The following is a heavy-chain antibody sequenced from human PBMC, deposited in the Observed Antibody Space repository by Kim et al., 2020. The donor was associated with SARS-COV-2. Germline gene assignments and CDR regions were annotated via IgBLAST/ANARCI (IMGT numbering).Heavy chain of an antibody. J-gene: IGHJ4*02. D-gene: IGHD6-13*01. V-gene: IGHV1-2*02. CDR3: ARGETAGGKGLLLDS. CDR2: LSPASGAT. CDR1: GHTLAAYV. Sequence: ASVKVSCQVSGHTLAAYVIHWVRQAPGQGLEWIGWLSPASGATTFGPKFEGRVTLTRDASIDTAYMEIKSLRHDDMAVYYCARGETAGGKGLLLDSWGPG.